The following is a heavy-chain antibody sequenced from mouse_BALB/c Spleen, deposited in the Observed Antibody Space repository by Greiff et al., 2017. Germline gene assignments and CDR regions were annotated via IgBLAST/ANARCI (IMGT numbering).Heavy chain of an antibody. Sequence: VQLQQSGAELVRPGASVKLSCTASGFNIKDYYMHWVKQRPEQGLEWIGWIDPENGDTEYAPKFQGKATMTADTSSHTAYLQLSSLTSEDTAVYYCNYYGSSWFAYWGQGTLVTVSA. D-gene: IGHD1-1*01. CDR1: GFNIKDYY. J-gene: IGHJ3*01. V-gene: IGHV14-4*02. CDR2: IDPENGDT. CDR3: NYYGSSWFAY.